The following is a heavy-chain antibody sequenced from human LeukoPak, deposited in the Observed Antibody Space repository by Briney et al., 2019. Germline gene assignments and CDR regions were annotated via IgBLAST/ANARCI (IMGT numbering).Heavy chain of an antibody. CDR2: ISGSGYRI. D-gene: IGHD3-10*01. Sequence: PGGSLRLSCAASGFTFSSDDMNWVRQAPGKGLEWVSYISGSGYRIYYAGSVKGRFTISRDNAKKSLYLQMNSLRAEDTAVYYCAREGSSYAPSQPFFFVYWGQGTLVTVSS. V-gene: IGHV3-48*03. CDR3: AREGSSYAPSQPFFFVY. J-gene: IGHJ4*02. CDR1: GFTFSSDD.